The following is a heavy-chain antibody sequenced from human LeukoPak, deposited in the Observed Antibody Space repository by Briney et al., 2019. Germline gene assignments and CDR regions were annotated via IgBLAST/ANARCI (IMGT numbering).Heavy chain of an antibody. J-gene: IGHJ4*02. CDR1: GFTFSSHA. D-gene: IGHD3-22*01. CDR3: ARYRYYDSTLYY. V-gene: IGHV3-53*04. CDR2: IYSGGST. Sequence: GGSLRLSCAASGFTFSSHAMSWVRQAPGKGLEWVSVIYSGGSTYYADSVKGRFTISRHNSKNTLYLQMNSLRAEDTAVYYCARYRYYDSTLYYWGQGTLVTVSS.